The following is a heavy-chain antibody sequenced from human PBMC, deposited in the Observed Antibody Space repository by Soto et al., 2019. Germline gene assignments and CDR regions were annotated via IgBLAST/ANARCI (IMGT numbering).Heavy chain of an antibody. V-gene: IGHV4-61*08. D-gene: IGHD3-3*01. CDR3: ARGIVGNYDFWSGYYLDWFDP. CDR1: GGSISSGGYY. J-gene: IGHJ5*02. CDR2: IYYSGST. Sequence: SETLSLTCTVSGGSISSGGYYWSWIRQHPGKGLEWIGYIYYSGSTNYNPSLKSRVTISVDTSKNQFSLKLSSVTAADTAVYYCARGIVGNYDFWSGYYLDWFDPWGQGTLVTVSS.